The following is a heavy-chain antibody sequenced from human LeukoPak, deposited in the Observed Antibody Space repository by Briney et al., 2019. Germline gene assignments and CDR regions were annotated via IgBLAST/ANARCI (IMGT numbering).Heavy chain of an antibody. J-gene: IGHJ6*02. CDR3: AREEFGGSGMDV. Sequence: PGGSLRLSCAASGFTFSSSWMNWVRQAPGKGLEWVANIKQDGSEKYYVDSVKGRFTISRDNAKNSLYLQMNSLRAEDTAVYYCAREEFGGSGMDVWGQGTTVTVSS. V-gene: IGHV3-7*03. CDR2: IKQDGSEK. D-gene: IGHD3-10*01. CDR1: GFTFSSSW.